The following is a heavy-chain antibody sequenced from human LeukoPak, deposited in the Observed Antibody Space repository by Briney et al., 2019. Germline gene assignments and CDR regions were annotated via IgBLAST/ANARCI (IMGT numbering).Heavy chain of an antibody. V-gene: IGHV1-46*01. CDR3: ARVTTRYDDAFDI. D-gene: IGHD4-11*01. J-gene: IGHJ3*02. CDR2: INPSGGST. CDR1: GYTFTSYY. Sequence: ASVKVSCKASGYTFTSYYMHWVRQAPGQGLEWMGIINPSGGSTSYAQKFQGRVTMTRDMSTSTVYMELSSLRSEDTAVYYCARVTTRYDDAFDIWGQGTMVTVSS.